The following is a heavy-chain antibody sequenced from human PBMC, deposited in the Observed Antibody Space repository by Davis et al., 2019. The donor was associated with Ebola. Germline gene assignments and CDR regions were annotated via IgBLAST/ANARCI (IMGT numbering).Heavy chain of an antibody. CDR1: GGSFSGYY. V-gene: IGHV4-34*01. CDR2: INHSGGT. CDR3: ARGGIQLWLMDYYYYGMDV. J-gene: IGHJ6*02. D-gene: IGHD5-18*01. Sequence: SETLSLTCAVYGGSFSGYYWSWIRQPPGKGLEWIGEINHSGGTNYNPSLKSRVTISVDTSKNQFSLKLSSVTAADTAVYYCARGGIQLWLMDYYYYGMDVWGQGTTVTVSS.